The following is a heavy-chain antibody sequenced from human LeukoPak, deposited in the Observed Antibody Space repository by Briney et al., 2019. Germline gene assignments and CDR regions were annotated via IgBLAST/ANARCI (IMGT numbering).Heavy chain of an antibody. D-gene: IGHD3-9*01. V-gene: IGHV3-20*04. Sequence: GGSLRLSCAASGFTFDDYGMSWVRQAPGKGLEWVSGINWNGGSTGYADSVKGRFTISRDNAKNSLYLQMNTLRAEDTAVYCCARGWGYFDWLLGYWGQGTLVTVSS. CDR1: GFTFDDYG. CDR3: ARGWGYFDWLLGY. J-gene: IGHJ4*02. CDR2: INWNGGST.